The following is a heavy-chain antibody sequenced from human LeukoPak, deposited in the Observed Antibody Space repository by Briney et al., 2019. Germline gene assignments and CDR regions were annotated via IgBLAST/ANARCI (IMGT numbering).Heavy chain of an antibody. CDR1: GYTFTGYY. Sequence: ASVKVSCKASGYTFTGYYMHWVRQAPGQGLEWMGWINPNSGGTNYAQKFQGRVTMTRDTSISTAYMELSRLRSDDTAVYYCAVPPLYSSGWYPDYWGQGTPVTVSS. J-gene: IGHJ4*02. CDR2: INPNSGGT. V-gene: IGHV1-2*02. D-gene: IGHD6-19*01. CDR3: AVPPLYSSGWYPDY.